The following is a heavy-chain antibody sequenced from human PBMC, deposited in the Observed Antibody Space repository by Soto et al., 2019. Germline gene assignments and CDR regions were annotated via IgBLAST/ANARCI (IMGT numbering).Heavy chain of an antibody. D-gene: IGHD4-4*01. V-gene: IGHV4-30-4*02. CDR1: GGSISSGDYY. CDR3: ARDGDGRMTTNPYYYNGMDV. Sequence: SETLSLTCTVSGGSISSGDYYWSWIRQPPGKGLEWIGYIYYTGRANYNASLKSRVSISLDTSNYQFSLKLSSVTAADTAVYYCARDGDGRMTTNPYYYNGMDVWGPGTTVTVSS. CDR2: IYYTGRA. J-gene: IGHJ6*02.